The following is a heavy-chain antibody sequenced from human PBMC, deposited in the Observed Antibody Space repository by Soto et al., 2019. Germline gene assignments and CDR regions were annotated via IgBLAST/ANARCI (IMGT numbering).Heavy chain of an antibody. V-gene: IGHV4-30-2*01. Sequence: SETLSLTCAVSGGSISSGGYSWSWIRQPPGKGLEWIGYIYHSGSTYYNPSLKSRVTISVDRSKNQFSLKLSSVTAADTAVYYCARAPQYYDILTGYYKDAFDIWGQGTMVTVS. J-gene: IGHJ3*02. CDR2: IYHSGST. CDR3: ARAPQYYDILTGYYKDAFDI. D-gene: IGHD3-9*01. CDR1: GGSISSGGYS.